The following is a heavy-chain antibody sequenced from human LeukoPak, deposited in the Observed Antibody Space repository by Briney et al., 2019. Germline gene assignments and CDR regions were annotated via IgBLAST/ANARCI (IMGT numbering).Heavy chain of an antibody. CDR3: ARAGELELRDGYFDY. J-gene: IGHJ4*02. CDR1: GGTFSSYA. V-gene: IGHV1-69*13. Sequence: SXXVSCKASGGTFSSYAISWVRQAPGQGLEWMGGIIPIFGTANYAQKFQGRVTITADESTSTAYMELSSLRSEDTAVYYCARAGELELRDGYFDYWGQGTLVTVSS. CDR2: IIPIFGTA. D-gene: IGHD1-7*01.